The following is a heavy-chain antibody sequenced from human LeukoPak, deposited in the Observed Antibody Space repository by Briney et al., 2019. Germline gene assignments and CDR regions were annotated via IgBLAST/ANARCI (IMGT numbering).Heavy chain of an antibody. CDR1: GYTFTSYY. V-gene: IGHV1-46*01. D-gene: IGHD3-9*01. Sequence: GASVKVSCKASGYTFTSYYMHWVRQAPGQGLEWMGIINPSGGSTSYAQKFQGRVTMTRDTSTSTVYMELSSLRSEDTAVYYCAKRGLDWLPEDYWGQGTLVTVSS. J-gene: IGHJ4*01. CDR2: INPSGGST. CDR3: AKRGLDWLPEDY.